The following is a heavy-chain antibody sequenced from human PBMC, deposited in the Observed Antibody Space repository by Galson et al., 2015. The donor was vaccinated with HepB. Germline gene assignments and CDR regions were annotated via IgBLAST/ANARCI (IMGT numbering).Heavy chain of an antibody. J-gene: IGHJ6*01. CDR3: TLLQEHL. CDR1: GFTFSRYA. V-gene: IGHV3-23*01. Sequence: SLRLSCAASGFTFSRYAVNWVRQAPGRGLEWISSITGPGGGTYSADSVKGRFTISRDNSRNTLFLHIDSLHQGPIGLPPGTLLQEHLWG. CDR2: ITGPGGGT.